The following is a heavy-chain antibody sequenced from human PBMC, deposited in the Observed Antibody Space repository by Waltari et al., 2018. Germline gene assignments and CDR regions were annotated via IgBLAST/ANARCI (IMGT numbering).Heavy chain of an antibody. J-gene: IGHJ6*02. V-gene: IGHV1-69*05. Sequence: QVQLVQSGAEVKKPGSSVKVSCKASGGTFSSYAISWLRQAPGQGLEWMGGIIPIFGTAKHAQKFQGRVTMTTDESTSTAYMELSSLRSEDTAVYYGASRGLGSTIFGVVIKGGGMDVWGQGTTVTVSS. CDR2: IIPIFGTA. CDR3: ASRGLGSTIFGVVIKGGGMDV. CDR1: GGTFSSYA. D-gene: IGHD3-3*01.